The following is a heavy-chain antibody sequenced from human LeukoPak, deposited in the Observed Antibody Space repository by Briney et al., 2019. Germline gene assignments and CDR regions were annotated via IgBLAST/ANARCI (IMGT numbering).Heavy chain of an antibody. CDR3: ASLYSGSYPGY. J-gene: IGHJ4*02. Sequence: PSETLSLTCTVSGGSISSYYWSWIRQPPGKGLEWIGSIYYSGSTYYNPSLKSRVTISVDTSKNQFSLKLSSVTAADTAVYYCASLYSGSYPGYWGQGTLVTVSS. CDR1: GGSISSYY. V-gene: IGHV4-59*05. CDR2: IYYSGST. D-gene: IGHD1-26*01.